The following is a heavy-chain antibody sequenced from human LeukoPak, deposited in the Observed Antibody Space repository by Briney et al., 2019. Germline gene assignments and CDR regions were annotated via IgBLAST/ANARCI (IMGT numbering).Heavy chain of an antibody. CDR1: GGSISSSSYN. D-gene: IGHD2/OR15-2a*01. Sequence: SETLSLTCIVSGGSISSSSYNWGWIRQPPGKGLEWIGSIYYSGTTYYNPSLKSRLTISVDTSKNQFSLNLGSVTAADTAVYYCARHGRIIASPLVWGQGILVTVSS. J-gene: IGHJ4*02. CDR3: ARHGRIIASPLV. CDR2: IYYSGTT. V-gene: IGHV4-39*01.